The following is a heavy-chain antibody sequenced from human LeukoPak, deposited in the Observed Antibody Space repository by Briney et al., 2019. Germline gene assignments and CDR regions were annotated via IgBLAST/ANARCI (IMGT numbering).Heavy chain of an antibody. D-gene: IGHD2/OR15-2a*01. CDR1: GYNFNSYY. CDR2: INPDHGKT. V-gene: IGHV1-2*02. CDR3: ARHEPAVSVVAAFDV. J-gene: IGHJ3*01. Sequence: ASMRVSCKASGYNFNSYYIHLGRQAPGQGLTLMGWINPDHGKTNSEPRFQGRVTMTWDTSINTAYVDLTGLRSDDTAVYYCARHEPAVSVVAAFDVWGQGPVVTVSS.